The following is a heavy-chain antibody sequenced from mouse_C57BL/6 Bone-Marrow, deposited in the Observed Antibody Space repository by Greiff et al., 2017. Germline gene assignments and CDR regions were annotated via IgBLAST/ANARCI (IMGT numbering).Heavy chain of an antibody. V-gene: IGHV5-17*01. CDR2: ISSGSSTI. CDR1: GFTFSDYG. Sequence: EVKLVESGGGLVKPGGSLKLSCAASGFTFSDYGMHWVRQAPEKGLEWVAYISSGSSTIYYADTVKGRFTISRDNAKITLFLQMTSLRSEDTAMYYCARPGGYYFDYWGQGTTLTVSS. J-gene: IGHJ2*01. CDR3: ARPGGYYFDY.